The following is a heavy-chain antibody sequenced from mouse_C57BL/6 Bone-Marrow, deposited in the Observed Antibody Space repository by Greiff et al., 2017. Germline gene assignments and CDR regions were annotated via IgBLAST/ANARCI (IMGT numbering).Heavy chain of an antibody. CDR1: GFTFSDYY. Sequence: EVKLVESGGGLVQPGGSLKLSCAASGFTFSDYYMYWVRQTPEKRLEWVAYISNGGGSTYYPDTVKGRYTISRDNAKNTLYLQMSKLKSEDTAMYYCARHGITGGYWDYWGQGTTLTVSS. D-gene: IGHD1-1*01. V-gene: IGHV5-12*01. CDR2: ISNGGGST. CDR3: ARHGITGGYWDY. J-gene: IGHJ2*01.